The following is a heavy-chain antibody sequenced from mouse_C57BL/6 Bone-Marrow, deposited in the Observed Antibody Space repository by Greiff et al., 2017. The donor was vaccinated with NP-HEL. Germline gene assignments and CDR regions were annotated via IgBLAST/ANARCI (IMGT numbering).Heavy chain of an antibody. CDR2: IYPSDSET. V-gene: IGHV1-61*01. CDR1: GYTFTSYW. CDR3: AREGTYYSNYSWFAY. Sequence: QVQLQQPGAELVRPGSSVKLSCKASGYTFTSYWMDWVKQRPGQGLEWIGNIYPSDSETHYNQKFKDKATLTVDKSSSTAYMQLSSLTSEDSAVYYCAREGTYYSNYSWFAYWGQGTLVTVSA. J-gene: IGHJ3*01. D-gene: IGHD2-5*01.